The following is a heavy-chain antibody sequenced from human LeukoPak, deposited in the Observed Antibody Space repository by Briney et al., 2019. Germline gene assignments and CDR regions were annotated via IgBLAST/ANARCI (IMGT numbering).Heavy chain of an antibody. CDR2: IYYSGST. D-gene: IGHD1-26*01. CDR1: GGSISSYY. J-gene: IGHJ3*02. Sequence: SETLSLTCTVSGGSISSYYWSWIRQPPGKGLEWIGYIYYSGSTNYNPSLKSRVTISVDTSKNQFSLKLSSVTAADTAVYYCARVTSGSYYGDAFDIWGQGTMVTVSS. V-gene: IGHV4-59*12. CDR3: ARVTSGSYYGDAFDI.